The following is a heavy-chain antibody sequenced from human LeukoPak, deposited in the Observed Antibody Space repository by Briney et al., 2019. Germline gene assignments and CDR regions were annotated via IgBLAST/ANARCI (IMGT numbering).Heavy chain of an antibody. V-gene: IGHV3-20*04. J-gene: IGHJ6*03. D-gene: IGHD5-24*01. CDR2: INWNGGST. CDR3: ARVGQGAKMATSYYYMDV. Sequence: SGGSLRLSCAASGFTFDDYGMSWVRQDPGKGLEWVSGINWNGGSTGYADSVKGRFTISRDNAKNSLYLQMNSLRAEDTALYYCARVGQGAKMATSYYYMDVWGKGTTVTVSS. CDR1: GFTFDDYG.